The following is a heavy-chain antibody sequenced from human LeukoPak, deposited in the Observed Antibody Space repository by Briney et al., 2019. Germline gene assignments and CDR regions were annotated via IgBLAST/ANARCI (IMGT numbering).Heavy chain of an antibody. J-gene: IGHJ4*02. CDR1: GGSFSGYY. D-gene: IGHD3-22*01. CDR3: ARDRGAYYYDSSGYWGY. V-gene: IGHV4-34*01. Sequence: SETLSLTCAVYGGSFSGYYWSWIRQPPGKGLEWIGEINHSESTNYNPSLKSRVTISVDTSKNQFSLKLSSVTAADTAVYYCARDRGAYYYDSSGYWGYWGQGTLVTVSS. CDR2: INHSEST.